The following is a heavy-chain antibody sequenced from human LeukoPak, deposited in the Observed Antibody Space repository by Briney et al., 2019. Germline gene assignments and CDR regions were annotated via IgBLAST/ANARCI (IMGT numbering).Heavy chain of an antibody. CDR2: INGNSLAI. J-gene: IGHJ6*04. CDR1: GFIFSSYS. V-gene: IGHV3-48*01. D-gene: IGHD3-10*02. Sequence: GGSLRLSCAASGFIFSSYSMNWVRQAPGKGLEWLSFINGNSLAINYADSVKGRFTISRDNAKNSAYLQMNSLRAEDTAVYYCAELGITMIGGVWGKGTTVTISS. CDR3: AELGITMIGGV.